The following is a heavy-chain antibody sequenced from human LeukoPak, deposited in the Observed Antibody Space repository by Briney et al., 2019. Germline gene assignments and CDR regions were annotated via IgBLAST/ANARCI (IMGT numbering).Heavy chain of an antibody. CDR2: IYYSGST. J-gene: IGHJ4*02. Sequence: SETLSLTCTVSGGSISSSSYYWGWIRQPPGKGLEWIGSIYYSGSTYYNPSLKSRVTISVDTSKNQFSPKLSSVTAADTALYYCARSSCPGGSCYDNRGYFDYWGQGTLVTVSS. CDR3: ARSSCPGGSCYDNRGYFDY. D-gene: IGHD2-15*01. CDR1: GGSISSSSYY. V-gene: IGHV4-39*01.